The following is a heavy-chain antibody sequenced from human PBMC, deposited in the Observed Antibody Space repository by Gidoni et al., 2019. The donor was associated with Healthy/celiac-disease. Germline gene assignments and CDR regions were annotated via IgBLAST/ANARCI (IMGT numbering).Heavy chain of an antibody. D-gene: IGHD3-9*01. J-gene: IGHJ6*02. CDR1: GFTFSSYG. CDR2: IWYDGSNK. V-gene: IGHV3-33*01. Sequence: QVQMVESGGGVVKPARSLRLSCAASGFTFSSYGMHWVRQAPGKGLEWLAVIWYDGSNKYYADSVKGRFTISRDNSKNKLYLQMKSLIAEDTAVYYCARDYYDILTGSRYYYYYGMDVWGQGTTVTVSS. CDR3: ARDYYDILTGSRYYYYYGMDV.